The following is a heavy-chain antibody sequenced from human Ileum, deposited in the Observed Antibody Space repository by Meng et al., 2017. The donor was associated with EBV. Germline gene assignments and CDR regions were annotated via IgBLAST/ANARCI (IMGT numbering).Heavy chain of an antibody. D-gene: IGHD2-15*01. CDR1: GGSISSYY. Sequence: QGQRKESGPGLVKPSETLSLTCTVSGGSISSYYWSWIRQPPGKGLEWIGYIYYSGSTNYNPSLKSRVTISVDTSKNQFSLNLSSVTAADTAVYYCARGGWSLDYWGQGTLVTVSS. CDR3: ARGGWSLDY. CDR2: IYYSGST. V-gene: IGHV4-59*08. J-gene: IGHJ4*02.